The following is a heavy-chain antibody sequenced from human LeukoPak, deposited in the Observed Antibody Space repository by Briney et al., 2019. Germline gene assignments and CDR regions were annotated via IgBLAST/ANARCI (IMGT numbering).Heavy chain of an antibody. J-gene: IGHJ5*02. V-gene: IGHV1-69*13. Sequence: EASVKVSCKASGGTFSSYAISWVRQAPGQGLEWMGGIIPIFGTANYAQKFQGRVTITADESTSTAYMELSSLRSEDTAVYYCARDFGGGGLNPWGQGTLVTVSS. CDR3: ARDFGGGGLNP. CDR2: IIPIFGTA. CDR1: GGTFSSYA. D-gene: IGHD3-10*01.